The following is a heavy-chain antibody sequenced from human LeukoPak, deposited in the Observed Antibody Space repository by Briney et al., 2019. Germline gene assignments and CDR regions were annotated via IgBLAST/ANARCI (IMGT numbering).Heavy chain of an antibody. V-gene: IGHV1-2*02. CDR1: GYTFTGYY. J-gene: IGHJ6*02. CDR2: INPNSCGT. CDR3: AREGYSGFYGMDV. Sequence: ASVKVSCKASGYTFTGYYMHWVRQAPGQGLEWMGWINPNSCGTNYAQKFQGRVTMTRDTSISTVYMEVSRLRSDDTAVYYCAREGYSGFYGMDVWGQGTTVTVSS. D-gene: IGHD5-12*01.